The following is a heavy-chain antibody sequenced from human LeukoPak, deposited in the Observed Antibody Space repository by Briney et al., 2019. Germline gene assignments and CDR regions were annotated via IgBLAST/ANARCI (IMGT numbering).Heavy chain of an antibody. CDR3: ARVRNGWFLFNDY. V-gene: IGHV4-61*02. J-gene: IGHJ4*02. D-gene: IGHD6-19*01. Sequence: PSETLSLTCTVSGGSISSGSYYWSWIRQPAGKGLEWIGRIYTSGSTNYNPSLKSRVTISVDTSKNQFSLKLSSVTAADTAVYYCARVRNGWFLFNDYWGQGTLVTVSS. CDR1: GGSISSGSYY. CDR2: IYTSGST.